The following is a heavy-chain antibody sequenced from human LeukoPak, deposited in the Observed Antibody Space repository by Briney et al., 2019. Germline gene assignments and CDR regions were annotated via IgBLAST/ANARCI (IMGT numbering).Heavy chain of an antibody. CDR3: AETSGIAVAGKTFDY. Sequence: SETLSLTCAVYGGSFSGYYWSWIRQPPGKGLEWIGEINHSGSTNYNPSLKSRVTISVDTSKNQFSLKLSSVTAADTAVYYCAETSGIAVAGKTFDYWGQGTLVTVSS. CDR1: GGSFSGYY. V-gene: IGHV4-34*01. CDR2: INHSGST. J-gene: IGHJ4*02. D-gene: IGHD6-19*01.